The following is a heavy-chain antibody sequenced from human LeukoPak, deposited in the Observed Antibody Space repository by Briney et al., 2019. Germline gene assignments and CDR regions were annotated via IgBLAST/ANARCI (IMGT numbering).Heavy chain of an antibody. V-gene: IGHV3-21*01. J-gene: IGHJ6*03. D-gene: IGHD1-26*01. CDR3: ARVEWELRYYYMDV. CDR1: GFTFSSYS. CDR2: ISSSSSYI. Sequence: PGGSLRLSCAASGFTFSSYSMNWVRQAAGKGLEWVSSISSSSSYIYYADSVKGRFTISRDNAKNSLYLQMNSLRAENTAVYYCARVEWELRYYYMDVWGKGTTVTVSS.